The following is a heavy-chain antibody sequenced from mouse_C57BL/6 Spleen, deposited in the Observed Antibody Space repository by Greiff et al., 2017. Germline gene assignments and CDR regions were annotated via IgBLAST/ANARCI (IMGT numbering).Heavy chain of an antibody. CDR2: IYPADSEP. CDR1: GFTFTSYW. J-gene: IGHJ4*01. V-gene: IGHV1-61*01. Sequence: QVQLQQPGAELVRPGSSVKLSCTASGFTFTSYWMDWVRQRPGKGLEWIGNIYPADSEPHYNQKFKDKATLTVDKYYSPAYMQLSSLTAEDAAVCDCSRSGLQVYYTKDYWGQGTSVTVSS. CDR3: SRSGLQVYYTKDY. D-gene: IGHD2-2*01.